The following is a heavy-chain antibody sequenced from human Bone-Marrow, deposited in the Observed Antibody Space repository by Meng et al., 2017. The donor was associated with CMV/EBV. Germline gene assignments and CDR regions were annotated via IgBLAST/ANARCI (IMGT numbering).Heavy chain of an antibody. V-gene: IGHV5-51*01. CDR2: IYPGDSDT. D-gene: IGHD6-13*01. J-gene: IGHJ4*02. CDR1: GYSFTNYW. Sequence: GESLKISCKGSGYSFTNYWIGWVRQMPGKGLEWMGIIYPGDSDTKYSPSFQGHVTISYDKSITTAYLQWSSLKASDTAMYYCARLAWGVRAAEYRDYWGQGTLVTVSS. CDR3: ARLAWGVRAAEYRDY.